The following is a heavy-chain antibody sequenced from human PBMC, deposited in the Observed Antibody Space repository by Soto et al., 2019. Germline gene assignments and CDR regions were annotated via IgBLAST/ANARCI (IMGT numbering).Heavy chain of an antibody. CDR2: IYYRGNT. CDR3: AREGGGYCGGGSGQVDY. CDR1: GGSISSSSYY. D-gene: IGHD2-15*01. J-gene: IGHJ4*02. Sequence: QLQLQESGPGLVKPSETLSLTCTVSGGSISSSSYYWGWIRQPPGKGLEWIGSIYYRGNTYYNPSLKIRFPQSVASSNNQFTLKLSSVTAADTAVYSWAREGGGYCGGGSGQVDYGGQGTLVTVSS. V-gene: IGHV4-39*02.